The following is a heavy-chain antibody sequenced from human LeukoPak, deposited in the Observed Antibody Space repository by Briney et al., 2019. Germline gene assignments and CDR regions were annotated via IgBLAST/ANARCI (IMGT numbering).Heavy chain of an antibody. J-gene: IGHJ4*02. V-gene: IGHV1-46*01. Sequence: ASVKVSCKASGYSFTSNYIHWVRQAPGQGLEWMGTIYPRDGSTSYAQKFQGRVTVTRDTSASTVHMELSGLRSEDTAVYYCARDQEAFDYWGQGTLVTVSS. CDR3: ARDQEAFDY. CDR2: IYPRDGST. CDR1: GYSFTSNY.